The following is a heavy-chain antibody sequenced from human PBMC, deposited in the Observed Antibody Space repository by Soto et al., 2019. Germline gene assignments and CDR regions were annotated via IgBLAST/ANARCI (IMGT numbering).Heavy chain of an antibody. V-gene: IGHV4-34*01. J-gene: IGHJ6*02. D-gene: IGHD6-19*01. CDR1: CASLSDYY. CDR3: ARTPRAVAGTAGMDV. CDR2: INHSRST. Sequence: SETLSLTCAVYCASLSDYYWSWIRQPPGKGLEWIGEINHSRSTNYNPSLKSRVTISVDASKNQFSLKVSSVTAADTAVYYCARTPRAVAGTAGMDVWGQGTTVTVSS.